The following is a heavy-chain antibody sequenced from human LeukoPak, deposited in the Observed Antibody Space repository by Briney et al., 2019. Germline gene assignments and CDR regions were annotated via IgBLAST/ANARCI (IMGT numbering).Heavy chain of an antibody. J-gene: IGHJ4*02. V-gene: IGHV3-23*01. CDR1: GFTFSTYA. D-gene: IGHD2-21*02. CDR2: ISGAANTF. CDR3: AKQGSDSSPKFHDY. Sequence: GGSLRLSCAASGFTFSTYAMTWVRQAPGKGLDWVSSISGAANTFYYADSVKGRFTISRDNSGNTVYLQMDSLRADDTAVYYCAKQGSDSSPKFHDYWGQGTLVTVPS.